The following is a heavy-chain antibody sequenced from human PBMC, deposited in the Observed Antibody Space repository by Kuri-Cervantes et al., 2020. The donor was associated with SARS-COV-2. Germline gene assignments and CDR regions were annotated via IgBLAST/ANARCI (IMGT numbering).Heavy chain of an antibody. D-gene: IGHD2-8*01. CDR1: GFTFSSYA. CDR2: ISYDGTNK. CDR3: ARPDCTINGVCFMDV. J-gene: IGHJ6*02. Sequence: GGSLRLSCAASGFTFSSYAMHWVRQAPGKGLEWVALISYDGTNKFYADSVKGRFTISRDNSRNTLYLQMNSLRAEDTAVFYCARPDCTINGVCFMDVWGQGTMVTVSS. V-gene: IGHV3-30-3*01.